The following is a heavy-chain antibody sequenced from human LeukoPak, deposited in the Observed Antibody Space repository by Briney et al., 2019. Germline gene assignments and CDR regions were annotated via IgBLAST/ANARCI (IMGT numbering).Heavy chain of an antibody. CDR3: AKDPDYGDYTNWFDP. Sequence: GRSLRLSCAASGFTFSSYGMHWVRQAPGKGLEGVAVISYDGSNKYYADSVKGRFTISRDNSKNTLYLQMNSLRAEDTAVYYCAKDPDYGDYTNWFDPWGQGTLVTVSS. D-gene: IGHD4-17*01. V-gene: IGHV3-30*18. J-gene: IGHJ5*02. CDR1: GFTFSSYG. CDR2: ISYDGSNK.